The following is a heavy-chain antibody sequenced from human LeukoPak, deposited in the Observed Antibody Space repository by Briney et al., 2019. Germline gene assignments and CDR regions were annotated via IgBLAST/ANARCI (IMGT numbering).Heavy chain of an antibody. Sequence: VSVKVSCKASGYTFTNYSMNWVRQAPGHGLEWMGIINHSGGSTSYVQKFEGRVTMTRDRSTSSVYMHLNTLRAEDTAVCYCSRVVGAASARACDIWAQGTMVSVSS. J-gene: IGHJ3*02. CDR2: INHSGGST. D-gene: IGHD1-26*01. CDR3: SRVVGAASARACDI. CDR1: GYTFTNYS. V-gene: IGHV1-46*01.